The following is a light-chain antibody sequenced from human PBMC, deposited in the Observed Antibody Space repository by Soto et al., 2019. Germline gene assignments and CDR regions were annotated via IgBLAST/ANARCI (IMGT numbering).Light chain of an antibody. Sequence: EIVLTQSPATLSLSPGERATLSCRASQSVSSYLAWYQQKPGQAPRRLIYDASNRATGIPARFIGSGSGTDFTLTISSLEPADFAVYYCQQRSNWPLTFGGGTKVEIK. CDR3: QQRSNWPLT. CDR2: DAS. J-gene: IGKJ4*01. CDR1: QSVSSY. V-gene: IGKV3-11*01.